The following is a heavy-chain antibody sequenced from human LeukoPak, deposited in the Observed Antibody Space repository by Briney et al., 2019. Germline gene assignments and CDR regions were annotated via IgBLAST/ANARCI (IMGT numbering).Heavy chain of an antibody. CDR1: GYTFTNCD. Sequence: ASVKVSCKASGYTFTNCDINWVRQATGQGLEWMGWMNPNSGNTGYAQKFQGRVTMTRNTSISTAYMELSSLRSEDTAVYYCARAGRSMGVVSLDGYWGQGTLVTVSS. CDR3: ARAGRSMGVVSLDGY. V-gene: IGHV1-8*01. D-gene: IGHD4-23*01. CDR2: MNPNSGNT. J-gene: IGHJ4*02.